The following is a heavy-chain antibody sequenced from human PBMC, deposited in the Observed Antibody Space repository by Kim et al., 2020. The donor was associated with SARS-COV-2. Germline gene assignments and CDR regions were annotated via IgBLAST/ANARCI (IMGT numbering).Heavy chain of an antibody. D-gene: IGHD3-9*01. Sequence: GGSLRLSCAASGFTFSNAWMSWVRQAPGKGLEWVGRIKSKTDGGTTDYAAPVKGRFTISRDDSKNTLYLQMNSLKTEDTAVYYCTTDLYYDIKAYYLDYWGQGTLVTVSS. V-gene: IGHV3-15*01. CDR1: GFTFSNAW. CDR2: IKSKTDGGTT. J-gene: IGHJ4*02. CDR3: TTDLYYDIKAYYLDY.